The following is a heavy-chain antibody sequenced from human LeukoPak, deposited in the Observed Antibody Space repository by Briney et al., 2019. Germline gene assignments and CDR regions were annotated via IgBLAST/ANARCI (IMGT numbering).Heavy chain of an antibody. CDR1: GGSISSSSYY. CDR3: ASQVNWNYLEYYYYYYMDV. Sequence: SETLSLTCTVSGGSISSSSYYWGWIRQPPGKGLEWIGSISYSGGTYYNPSLKSRVTISVDTSKNQFSLKLSSVTAADTAVFYCASQVNWNYLEYYYYYYMDVWGKGTTVTVSS. V-gene: IGHV4-39*01. J-gene: IGHJ6*03. D-gene: IGHD1-7*01. CDR2: ISYSGGT.